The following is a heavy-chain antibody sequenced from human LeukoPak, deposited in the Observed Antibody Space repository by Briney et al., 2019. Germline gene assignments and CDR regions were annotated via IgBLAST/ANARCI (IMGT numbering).Heavy chain of an antibody. CDR3: VRMLKSGTYGMDV. CDR1: GDSISSSNC. CDR2: ICHSGST. D-gene: IGHD3-10*01. J-gene: IGHJ6*02. V-gene: IGHV4-4*02. Sequence: SETLSLTCSVSGDSISSSNCWSWVRQSPGKGLDWIREICHSGSTYYNPSLKSRVTISVDTSKNQFSLKLSSVTAADTAVYYCVRMLKSGTYGMDVWGQGTTVTVSS.